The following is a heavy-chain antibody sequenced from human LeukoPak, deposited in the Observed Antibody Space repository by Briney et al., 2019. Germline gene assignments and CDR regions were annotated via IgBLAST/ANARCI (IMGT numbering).Heavy chain of an antibody. CDR1: GYTFTGYY. D-gene: IGHD2-2*01. V-gene: IGHV1-2*02. J-gene: IGHJ5*02. CDR2: INPNSGGT. Sequence: ASVKVSCKASGYTFTGYYMHWVRQAPGQGLEWMGWINPNSGGTNYAQKFQGRVTMTRDTSISTAYMELSRLRSDDTAVYYCARDTCSSTSCSSGPWGQGTLVTVSS. CDR3: ARDTCSSTSCSSGP.